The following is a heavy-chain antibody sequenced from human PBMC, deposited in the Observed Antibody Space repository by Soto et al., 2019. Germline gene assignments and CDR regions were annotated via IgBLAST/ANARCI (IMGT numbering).Heavy chain of an antibody. CDR3: VRRPDTVDVLTGRSGYNDY. D-gene: IGHD3-9*01. Sequence: QVQLVQSGAEVKKPGASVKVSCKASGYTFTNYDINWVRHATGQGLEWMGWMNPNSGNTGYAQKFQGRVTMTRDTSINTAYMELSSLRSEDTAVYYCVRRPDTVDVLTGRSGYNDYWGQGTLVTVSS. V-gene: IGHV1-8*01. CDR1: GYTFTNYD. J-gene: IGHJ4*02. CDR2: MNPNSGNT.